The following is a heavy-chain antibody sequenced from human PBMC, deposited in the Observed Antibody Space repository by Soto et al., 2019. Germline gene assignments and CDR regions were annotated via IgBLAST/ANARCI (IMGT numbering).Heavy chain of an antibody. CDR2: IYPGDSDT. J-gene: IGHJ4*02. CDR3: ARITGHGGTSYDYFDY. Sequence: EVQLVQSEPEVKKPGESLKISCKGSGYNFPKYWIGWVRQMPGKGLEWMGIIYPGDSDTRYSPSFRGQGTISVDKSTTHASLPWSSMKASDTAMYFRARITGHGGTSYDYFDYWGQGTLVTVSS. V-gene: IGHV5-51*03. D-gene: IGHD1-26*01. CDR1: GYNFPKYW.